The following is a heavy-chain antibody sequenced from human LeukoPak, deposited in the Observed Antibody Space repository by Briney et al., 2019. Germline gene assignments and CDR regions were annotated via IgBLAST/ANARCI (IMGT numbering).Heavy chain of an antibody. CDR2: ISYDGSDK. J-gene: IGHJ6*02. CDR1: GFTFSSYA. Sequence: GGSLRLSCAASGFTFSSYAMHWVRQAPGKGLEWVAVISYDGSDKYYADSVKGRFTISRDNSKNTLYLQMNSLRAEDTAAYYCAKDLGGCYDWFLYGMDVWGQGTTVTVSS. CDR3: AKDLGGCYDWFLYGMDV. D-gene: IGHD2-15*01. V-gene: IGHV3-30-3*01.